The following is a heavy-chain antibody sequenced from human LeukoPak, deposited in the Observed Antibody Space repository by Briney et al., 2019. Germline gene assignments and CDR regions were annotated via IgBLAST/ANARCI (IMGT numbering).Heavy chain of an antibody. CDR1: GFAFSSHW. J-gene: IGHJ5*02. D-gene: IGHD5-24*01. CDR2: INSDGSSS. CDR3: ARGEMATIEGWFDP. Sequence: GGSLRLSCAASGFAFSSHWMHWVRQAPGKGLEWVSRINSDGSSSSYADSVKGRFTISRDNAKSTLYLQMNRLRAEDTAVYYCARGEMATIEGWFDPWGQGTLVTVSS. V-gene: IGHV3-74*01.